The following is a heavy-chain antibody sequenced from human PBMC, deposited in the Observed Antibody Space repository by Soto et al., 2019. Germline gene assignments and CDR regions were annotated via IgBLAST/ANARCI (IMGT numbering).Heavy chain of an antibody. CDR3: ARIVGYSGMDV. V-gene: IGHV4-61*01. CDR1: GGSVSSGSYY. Sequence: SETLSLTCTVSGGSVSSGSYYWSWIRQPPGKGLGWIGNIFYSGSTDYNPSLESRVTISVDTSENQFSLKLTSVTAADTAMYYCARIVGYSGMDVWGQGTTVTVSS. CDR2: IFYSGST. D-gene: IGHD2-21*01. J-gene: IGHJ6*02.